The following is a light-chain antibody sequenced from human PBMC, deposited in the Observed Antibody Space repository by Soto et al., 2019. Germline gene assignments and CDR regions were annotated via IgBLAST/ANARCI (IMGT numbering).Light chain of an antibody. Sequence: QSVLTQPHSASGTPRQRVTISCSGSSSNIGSNSVHWFQQVPGTAPKPLIYSSNQRPSGVPERFSGSKSGTSASLAISGLQSEDEADYYCAAWDDSLNGHIFGTGTKVPVL. V-gene: IGLV1-44*01. CDR2: SSN. J-gene: IGLJ1*01. CDR1: SSNIGSNS. CDR3: AAWDDSLNGHI.